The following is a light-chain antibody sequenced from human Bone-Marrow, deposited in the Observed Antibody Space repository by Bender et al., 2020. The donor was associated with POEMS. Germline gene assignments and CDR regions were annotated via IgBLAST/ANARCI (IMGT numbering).Light chain of an antibody. J-gene: IGLJ3*02. Sequence: QSALTQPASVSGSPGQSITISCTGTSSDVGTYNLVSWYQQYPGNAPKLIIFEVNKRPSEVPDRFSGSRSGTSASLAISGLQSEDEADYYCAVWDDSLNGWVFGGGTKLTVL. CDR3: AVWDDSLNGWV. CDR2: EVN. V-gene: IGLV2-14*02. CDR1: SSDVGTYNL.